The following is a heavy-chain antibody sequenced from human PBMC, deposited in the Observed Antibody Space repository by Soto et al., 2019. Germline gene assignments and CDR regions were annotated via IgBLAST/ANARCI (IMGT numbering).Heavy chain of an antibody. CDR2: IYYIGST. CDR1: GGSISSGGYY. Sequence: QVQLQESGPGLVKPSQTLSLTCTVSGGSISSGGYYWNWIRQHPGKGLEWIGYIYYIGSTYYNPSLKRSVTITLDTSKTQFSLKLSSVTAADTAVYYCARSVFPWGQGTLVTVSS. V-gene: IGHV4-31*01. J-gene: IGHJ5*02. CDR3: ARSVFP.